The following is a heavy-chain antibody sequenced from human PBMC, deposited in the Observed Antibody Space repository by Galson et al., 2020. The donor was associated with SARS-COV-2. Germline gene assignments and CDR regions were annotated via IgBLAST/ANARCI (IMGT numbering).Heavy chain of an antibody. D-gene: IGHD5-18*01. CDR2: IYYSGST. V-gene: IGHV4-39*01. J-gene: IGHJ4*02. Sequence: ETSETLSLTCTVSGGSISSSSYYWGWIRQPPGKGLEWIGSIYYSGSTYYNPSLKSRVTISVDTSKNQFSLKLSSVTAADTAVYYWARCEWSGYSYGTHYYFDYWGQGTLVTVSS. CDR3: ARCEWSGYSYGTHYYFDY. CDR1: GGSISSSSYY.